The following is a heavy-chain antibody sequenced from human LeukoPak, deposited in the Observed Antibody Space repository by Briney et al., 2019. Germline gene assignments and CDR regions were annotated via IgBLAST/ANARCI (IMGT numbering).Heavy chain of an antibody. V-gene: IGHV4-59*01. CDR3: ARVPSIAAHFDY. CDR2: IYYSGST. D-gene: IGHD6-6*01. J-gene: IGHJ4*02. Sequence: SETLSLTCTVSGGSLSSYYWSWIRQPPGKGPEWIGYIYYSGSTNYNPSLKSRVTIPVDTSKNQFSLKLSSVTAADTAVYYCARVPSIAAHFDYWGPGTLVTVSS. CDR1: GGSLSSYY.